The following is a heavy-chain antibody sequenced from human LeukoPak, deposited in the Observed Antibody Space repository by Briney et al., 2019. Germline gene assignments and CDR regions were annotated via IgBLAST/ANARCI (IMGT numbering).Heavy chain of an antibody. Sequence: SETLSLTCAVYGVSFSGYYWSWIRQPPGKGLEWIGEINHSGSTNYNPSLKRRVTISVDTSKNQFSLKLSSVTAADTAVYYGARGRVVVAATPLDYWGQGTLVTVSS. CDR3: ARGRVVVAATPLDY. CDR2: INHSGST. CDR1: GVSFSGYY. V-gene: IGHV4-34*01. J-gene: IGHJ4*02. D-gene: IGHD2-15*01.